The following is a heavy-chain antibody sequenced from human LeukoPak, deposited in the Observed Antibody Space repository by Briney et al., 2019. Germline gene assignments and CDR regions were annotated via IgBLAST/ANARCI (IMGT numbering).Heavy chain of an antibody. CDR3: AGAYDFWSGYYSTHWFDP. CDR2: IYYSGST. J-gene: IGHJ5*02. V-gene: IGHV4-59*01. D-gene: IGHD3-3*01. Sequence: PSETLSLTCTVSGGSISSYYWSWIRQPPGKGLEWIGYIYYSGSTNYNPSLKSRVTISVDTSKNQFSLKLSSVTAADTAVYYCAGAYDFWSGYYSTHWFDPWGQGTLVTVSS. CDR1: GGSISSYY.